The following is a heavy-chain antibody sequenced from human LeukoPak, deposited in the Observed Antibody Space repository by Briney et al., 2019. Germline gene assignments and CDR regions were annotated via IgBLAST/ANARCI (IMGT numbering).Heavy chain of an antibody. CDR3: ARGGGAFCGGDCYRNFDF. CDR2: IYSGGNT. J-gene: IGHJ4*02. Sequence: GSLRLSCAASGITVSSDYLSWVRQAPGEGLEWLSVIYSGGNTYYANSVKGRFSISRDNSKNTLYLQMNSLRPEDTAVCYCARGGGAFCGGDCYRNFDFWGQGTLVTVSS. D-gene: IGHD2-21*02. V-gene: IGHV3-66*02. CDR1: GITVSSDY.